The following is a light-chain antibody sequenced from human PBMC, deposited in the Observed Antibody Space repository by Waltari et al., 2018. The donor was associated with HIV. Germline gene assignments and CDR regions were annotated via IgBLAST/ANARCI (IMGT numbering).Light chain of an antibody. J-gene: IGLJ3*02. CDR1: QLGEKF. Sequence: SYELTQPPSVSVSPGKTANIACSGYQLGEKFGCWYQHNSGPSPVLFIYHDDDRPSGIPERFSGSNSGDTATLTISGTQPMDEADYYCQAWDSGSNWVFGGGTRLTVL. CDR2: HDD. CDR3: QAWDSGSNWV. V-gene: IGLV3-1*01.